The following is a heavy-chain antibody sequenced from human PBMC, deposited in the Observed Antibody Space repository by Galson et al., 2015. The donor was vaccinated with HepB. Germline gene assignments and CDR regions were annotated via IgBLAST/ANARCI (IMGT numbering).Heavy chain of an antibody. CDR2: ISYDGSNK. V-gene: IGHV3-30-3*01. D-gene: IGHD3-22*01. CDR1: GFTFSSYA. J-gene: IGHJ4*02. CDR3: ARDPTYYYDSSGYSPRFDY. Sequence: SLRLSCAASGFTFSSYAMHWVRQAPGKGLEWVAVISYDGSNKYYADSVKGRFTISTDNSKNTLYLQMNSLRAEETAVYYCARDPTYYYDSSGYSPRFDYWGQGTLVTVSS.